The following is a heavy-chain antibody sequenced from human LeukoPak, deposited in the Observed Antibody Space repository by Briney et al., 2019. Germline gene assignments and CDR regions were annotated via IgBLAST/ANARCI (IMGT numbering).Heavy chain of an antibody. CDR1: GFTVITND. Sequence: SGGSLRLSCAASGFTVITNDMTWVPQAPGKGLEWVSVLYSDGNTKYADSVQGRFTISRDNSKNTLYLEMNSLSPDDTAVYYCARGVEPLAANTLAYWGQGTLVTVSS. V-gene: IGHV3-53*01. CDR2: LYSDGNT. CDR3: ARGVEPLAANTLAY. J-gene: IGHJ4*02. D-gene: IGHD1-14*01.